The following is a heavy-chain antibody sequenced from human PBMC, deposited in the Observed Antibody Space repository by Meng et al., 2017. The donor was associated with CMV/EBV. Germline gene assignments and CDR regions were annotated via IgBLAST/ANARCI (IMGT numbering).Heavy chain of an antibody. V-gene: IGHV3-21*01. CDR3: ARRDCSSTSCYNSYYYYGMDV. J-gene: IGHJ6*02. D-gene: IGHD2-2*02. CDR2: ISSSSSYI. Sequence: GESLKIFCAASGFTFSSYSMNWGRQAPGKGLEWVSSISSSSSYIYYADSVKGRFTISRDNAKNSLYLQMNSLRAEDTAVYYCARRDCSSTSCYNSYYYYGMDVWGQGTTVTVSS. CDR1: GFTFSSYS.